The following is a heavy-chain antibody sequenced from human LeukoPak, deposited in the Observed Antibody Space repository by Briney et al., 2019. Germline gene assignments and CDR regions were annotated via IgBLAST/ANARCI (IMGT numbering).Heavy chain of an antibody. CDR2: IYYSGST. D-gene: IGHD1-1*01. J-gene: IGHJ4*02. CDR1: GCSISSYY. Sequence: SETLSLTCTVSGCSISSYYWSWIRQPPGKGLEWIGYIYYSGSTNYNPSLKSRVTISVDTSKNQFSLKLSSVTAADTAVYYCARCGPRYISDYWGQGTLVTVSA. V-gene: IGHV4-59*01. CDR3: ARCGPRYISDY.